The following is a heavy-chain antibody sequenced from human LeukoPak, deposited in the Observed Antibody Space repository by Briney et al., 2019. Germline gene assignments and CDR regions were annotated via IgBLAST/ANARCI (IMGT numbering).Heavy chain of an antibody. CDR1: GFTFSNYW. D-gene: IGHD6-6*01. Sequence: RGSLRPSCAASGFTFSNYWMTWVRQAPGKGLEWVANIQQDGSEKYYVDSVKGRFTISRDNAKNSLYLQMNSLRAEDTAVYYCARGSSLVFWGQGTLVTVSS. CDR3: ARGSSLVF. V-gene: IGHV3-7*01. J-gene: IGHJ4*02. CDR2: IQQDGSEK.